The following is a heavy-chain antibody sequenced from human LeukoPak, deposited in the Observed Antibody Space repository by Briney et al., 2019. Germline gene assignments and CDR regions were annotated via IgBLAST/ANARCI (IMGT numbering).Heavy chain of an antibody. Sequence: AASVKVSCKVSGYTLTELSMHWVRQAPGKGLEWMGGFDPEDGETIYAQKFQGRVTMTEDTSTDTAYMELSSLRSEDTAVYYCATVKTRYYDSSGYPSHGMDVWGQGTTVTVSS. CDR2: FDPEDGET. CDR3: ATVKTRYYDSSGYPSHGMDV. D-gene: IGHD3-22*01. V-gene: IGHV1-24*01. CDR1: GYTLTELS. J-gene: IGHJ6*02.